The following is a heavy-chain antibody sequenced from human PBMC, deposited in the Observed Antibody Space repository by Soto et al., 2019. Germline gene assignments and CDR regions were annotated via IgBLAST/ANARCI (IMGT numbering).Heavy chain of an antibody. CDR2: ISSDGRDK. Sequence: QVQLVESGGGVVQPGRSLRLSCSTSAFTYSAYAMHWVRQAPGKGLECVAGISSDGRDKSYAASVEGRFTISRDNSKNTLFLEMNTLTGEDTAVYYCTREGRGARYISDYWGQGTLVTVSS. J-gene: IGHJ4*02. V-gene: IGHV3-30*04. CDR1: AFTYSAYA. D-gene: IGHD1-1*01. CDR3: TREGRGARYISDY.